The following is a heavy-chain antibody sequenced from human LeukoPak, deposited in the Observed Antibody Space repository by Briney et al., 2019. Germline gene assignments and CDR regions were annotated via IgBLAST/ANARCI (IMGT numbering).Heavy chain of an antibody. D-gene: IGHD3-16*01. J-gene: IGHJ4*02. CDR1: GYSISGGYY. CDR2: IYHSGST. CDR3: ARGRAGGYRSYFDY. V-gene: IGHV4-38-2*01. Sequence: PSETLSLTCAVSGYSISGGYYWGWIRQPPGKGLEWIGSIYHSGSTYYNPSLQSRVTISVDTSTNQFSLNLSSVTAADTAVYYCARGRAGGYRSYFDYWGQGTLVTVSS.